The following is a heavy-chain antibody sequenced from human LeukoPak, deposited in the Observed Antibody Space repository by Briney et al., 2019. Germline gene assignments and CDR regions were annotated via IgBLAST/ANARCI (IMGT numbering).Heavy chain of an antibody. CDR3: ASSYYGSGSYIRARDY. Sequence: PGGSLRLSCAASGFTVSSNYMSWVRQAPGKGLEWVSVIYSGGSTYYADSVKGRLTISRDNSKNTLYLQMNSLRAEDTAVYYCASSYYGSGSYIRARDYWGQGTLVTVSS. CDR2: IYSGGST. J-gene: IGHJ4*02. V-gene: IGHV3-66*01. D-gene: IGHD3-10*01. CDR1: GFTVSSNY.